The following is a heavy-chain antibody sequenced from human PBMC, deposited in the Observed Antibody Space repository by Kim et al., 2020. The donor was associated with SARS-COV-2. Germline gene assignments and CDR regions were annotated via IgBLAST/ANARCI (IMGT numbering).Heavy chain of an antibody. D-gene: IGHD3-10*01. V-gene: IGHV3-11*06. J-gene: IGHJ5*02. Sequence: KGRFTISRDNAKNSLYLQMNSLRAEDTAVYYCARRGRITMVRGVDNWFDPWGQGTLVTVSS. CDR3: ARRGRITMVRGVDNWFDP.